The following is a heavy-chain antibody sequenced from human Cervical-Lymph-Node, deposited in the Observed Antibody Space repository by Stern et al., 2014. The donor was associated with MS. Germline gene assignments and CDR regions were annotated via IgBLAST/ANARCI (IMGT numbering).Heavy chain of an antibody. Sequence: VQLVESGGDLVKPGGSLRLSCAASGFNFSASYMNWIRQAPGKGLEWLSCISRNGSTISYADSVKGRFIISRDNAKQSLYLQMNSLRAEDTAVYYCARGLPSFWGQGTLVTVSP. CDR1: GFNFSASY. D-gene: IGHD1-26*01. J-gene: IGHJ4*02. CDR3: ARGLPSF. V-gene: IGHV3-11*01. CDR2: ISRNGSTI.